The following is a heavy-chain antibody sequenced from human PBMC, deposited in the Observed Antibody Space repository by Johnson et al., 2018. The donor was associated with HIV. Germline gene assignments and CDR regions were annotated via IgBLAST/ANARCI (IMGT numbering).Heavy chain of an antibody. D-gene: IGHD2-15*01. V-gene: IGHV3-30*04. CDR3: ARACSAAHCYSAQAFDI. CDR2: ISFDGSDK. Sequence: QVKLVESGGGVVQPGRSRRLSCEVSGFTFSGYAMHWVRQAPGKGLEWVALISFDGSDKYYADSVKGRFTISRDNSKNTVYLQMNSLRPEDTAVYYCARACSAAHCYSAQAFDIWGQGTMVTVSS. CDR1: GFTFSGYA. J-gene: IGHJ3*02.